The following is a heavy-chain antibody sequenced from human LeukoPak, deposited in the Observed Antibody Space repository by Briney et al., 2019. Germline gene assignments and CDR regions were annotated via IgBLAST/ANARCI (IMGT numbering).Heavy chain of an antibody. CDR1: GFTFSSYA. V-gene: IGHV3-23*01. CDR3: AKDNYYDSSGYYGEYFQH. CDR2: ISGSGGST. J-gene: IGHJ1*01. Sequence: GGSLRLSCAASGFTFSSYAMSWVRQAPGKGLGWVSGISGSGGSTYYADSVKGRFTISRDNSKNTLSLQMNSLRAEDTAVYYCAKDNYYDSSGYYGEYFQHWGQGTLVTVSS. D-gene: IGHD3-22*01.